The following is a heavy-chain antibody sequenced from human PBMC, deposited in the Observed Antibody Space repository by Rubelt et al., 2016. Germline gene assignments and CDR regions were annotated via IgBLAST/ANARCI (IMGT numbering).Heavy chain of an antibody. CDR3: ARGGMVRKNWFDP. V-gene: IGHV4-59*01. CDR2: IYYSGGT. CDR1: GGSISSYY. D-gene: IGHD3-10*01. Sequence: QLQLQESGPGLVKPSETLSLTCTVSGGSISSYYWSWIRQPPGKGLEWIGYIYYSGGTNYNPSLKSRVTISVDTSKNQFFLKPSSGTAADTAVYYCARGGMVRKNWFDPWGQGTLVTVSS. J-gene: IGHJ5*02.